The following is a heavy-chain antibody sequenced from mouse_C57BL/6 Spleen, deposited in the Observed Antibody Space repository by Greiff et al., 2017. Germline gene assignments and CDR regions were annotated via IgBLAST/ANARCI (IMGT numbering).Heavy chain of an antibody. J-gene: IGHJ3*01. V-gene: IGHV1-59*01. D-gene: IGHD1-1*01. CDR2: IAPSASYT. CDR1: GYTFTSYW. Sequence: QVQLQQPGAELVRPGTSVTLSCKASGYTFTSYWLHWVKQRPGQGLEWIGVIAPSASYTNYNQKFKGTATLTVDTSSSTAYMQLSSLTSEDSAVNYRERDYDSSSRLAYWGQGTRVAVSA. CDR3: ERDYDSSSRLAY.